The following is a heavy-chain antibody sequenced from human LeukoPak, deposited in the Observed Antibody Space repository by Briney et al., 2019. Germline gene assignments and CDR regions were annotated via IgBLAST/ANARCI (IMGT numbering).Heavy chain of an antibody. CDR2: ISGSGGST. Sequence: GGSLRLSCVASGFTFSSYAMSWVRQAPGQALEWVSAISGSGGSTYYADSVKGRFTISRDNSKNTLYLQMNSLRAEDTAVYYCAKYSSGWFYFDYWGQGTLVTVSS. CDR1: GFTFSSYA. V-gene: IGHV3-23*01. J-gene: IGHJ4*02. D-gene: IGHD6-19*01. CDR3: AKYSSGWFYFDY.